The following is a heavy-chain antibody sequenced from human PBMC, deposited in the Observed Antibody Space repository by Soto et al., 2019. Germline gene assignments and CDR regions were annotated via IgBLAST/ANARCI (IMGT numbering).Heavy chain of an antibody. CDR1: GGTFSSYA. D-gene: IGHD1-1*01. J-gene: IGHJ6*02. CDR2: IIPIFGTA. CDR3: ARAQLERLGYYYYGMDV. V-gene: IGHV1-69*06. Sequence: GASVKVSCKASGGTFSSYAISWVRQAPGQGLEWMGGIIPIFGTANYAQKFQGRVTITADKSTSTAYMELSSLRSEDTAVYYCARAQLERLGYYYYGMDVWGQGTTGTVSS.